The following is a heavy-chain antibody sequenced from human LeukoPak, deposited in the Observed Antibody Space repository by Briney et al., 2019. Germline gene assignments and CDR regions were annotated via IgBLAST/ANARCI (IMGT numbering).Heavy chain of an antibody. CDR1: GGSISSYY. CDR3: ARRYCSSTSCLPRSLNWFDP. Sequence: SETLSLTCTVSGGSISSYYWSWIRQPPGKGLEWIGEINHSGSTNYNPSLKSRVTISVDTSKNQFSLKLSSVTAADTAVYYCARRYCSSTSCLPRSLNWFDPWGQGTLVTVSS. CDR2: INHSGST. D-gene: IGHD2-2*01. V-gene: IGHV4-34*01. J-gene: IGHJ5*02.